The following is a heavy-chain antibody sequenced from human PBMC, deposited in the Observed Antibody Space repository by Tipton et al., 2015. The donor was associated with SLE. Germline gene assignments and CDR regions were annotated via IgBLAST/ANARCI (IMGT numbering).Heavy chain of an antibody. Sequence: VQLVQSGGGLVQPGGSLRLSCAASGFTFSSYDMHWVRPATGKGLEWVSAIGTAGDTYCPASVKGRFTISRENAKNSLYLQMNSLRAGDTAVYYCARGRAAAGTSNAFDIWGQGTMVTVSS. J-gene: IGHJ3*02. D-gene: IGHD6-13*01. CDR1: GFTFSSYD. CDR3: ARGRAAAGTSNAFDI. CDR2: IGTAGDT. V-gene: IGHV3-13*01.